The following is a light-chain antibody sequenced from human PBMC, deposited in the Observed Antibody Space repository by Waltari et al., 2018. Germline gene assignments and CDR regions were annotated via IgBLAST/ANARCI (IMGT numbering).Light chain of an antibody. CDR2: SNN. J-gene: IGLJ2*01. CDR3: ASWDDSLKAVL. CDR1: ESRTGTNT. V-gene: IGLV1-44*01. Sequence: QSVLTQPPSASGTPGQRAPIPCFGTESRTGTNTVNWYQQFPGTAPKFLIYSNNQRPSGVPDRFSGSKSGTSASLAISGLQSEDEAVYFCASWDDSLKAVLFGGGTKLTVL.